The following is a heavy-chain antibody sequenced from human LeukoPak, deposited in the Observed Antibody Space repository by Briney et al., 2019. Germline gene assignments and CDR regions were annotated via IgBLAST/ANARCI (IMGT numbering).Heavy chain of an antibody. D-gene: IGHD3-22*01. CDR2: ISGSGGST. V-gene: IGHV3-23*01. CDR1: GFTFSSSA. J-gene: IGHJ3*02. Sequence: GGFLRLSCAASGFTFSSSAMSWVRQAPGKGLEWVSAISGSGGSTYYADSVKGRFTISRDNSKNTLYLQMNSLRAEDTAVYYCAKGHYYDSSGYYYASSDAFDIWGQGTMVTVSS. CDR3: AKGHYYDSSGYYYASSDAFDI.